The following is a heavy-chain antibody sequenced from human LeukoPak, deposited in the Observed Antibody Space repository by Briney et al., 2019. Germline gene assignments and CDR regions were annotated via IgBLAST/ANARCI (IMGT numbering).Heavy chain of an antibody. V-gene: IGHV4-34*01. J-gene: IGHJ5*02. CDR3: ARRPQSDSSSRFDP. CDR2: INHSGST. CDR1: GGSFSGYY. D-gene: IGHD6-13*01. Sequence: SDTLSLTCAVYGGSFSGYYWSWIRQPPGKGLEWIGEINHSGSTNYNPSLKSRVTISVDTSKNQFSLKLSSVTAADTAVYYCARRPQSDSSSRFDPWGQGTLVTVSS.